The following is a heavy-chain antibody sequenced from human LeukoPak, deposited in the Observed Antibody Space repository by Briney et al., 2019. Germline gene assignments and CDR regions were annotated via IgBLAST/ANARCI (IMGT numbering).Heavy chain of an antibody. Sequence: PGRSLRLSCEASGFIFSSYAMHWVRQAPGKGLEWVAVISYDGSDKYYADSVKGRCTISRDTSKNTLFLQMSSLRAEDSAVYYCGRDLRYDILLWFDPWGQGTLVTVSS. CDR1: GFIFSSYA. CDR3: GRDLRYDILLWFDP. D-gene: IGHD3-9*01. V-gene: IGHV3-30-3*01. CDR2: ISYDGSDK. J-gene: IGHJ5*02.